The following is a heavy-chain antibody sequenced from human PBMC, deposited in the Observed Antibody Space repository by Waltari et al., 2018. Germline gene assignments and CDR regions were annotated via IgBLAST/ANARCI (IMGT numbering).Heavy chain of an antibody. Sequence: QVQLVQSGAEVKKPGSSVKASCKASGGTFSSFSISWVRQAPAQGLEWMGGIIPIFGTANYAQKFQGRVTITTDESTSTAYMELSSLRSEDTAVYYCAREGIAAAGQYYYYGMDVWGQGTTVTVSS. J-gene: IGHJ6*02. CDR1: GGTFSSFS. CDR3: AREGIAAAGQYYYYGMDV. V-gene: IGHV1-69*05. CDR2: IIPIFGTA. D-gene: IGHD6-13*01.